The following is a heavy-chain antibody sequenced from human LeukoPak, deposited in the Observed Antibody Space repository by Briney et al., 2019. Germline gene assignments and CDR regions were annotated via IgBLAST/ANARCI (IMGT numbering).Heavy chain of an antibody. D-gene: IGHD2-2*01. V-gene: IGHV1-69*04. CDR1: GYTFTGYY. CDR2: IIPILGIA. J-gene: IGHJ4*02. CDR3: ARDIDCSSTSCLPESY. Sequence: SVKVSCKASGYTFTGYYMHWVRQAPGQGLEWMGRIIPILGIANHAQKFQGRVTVTADKSTSTAYMELSSLRSEDTAVYYCARDIDCSSTSCLPESYWGQGTLVTVSS.